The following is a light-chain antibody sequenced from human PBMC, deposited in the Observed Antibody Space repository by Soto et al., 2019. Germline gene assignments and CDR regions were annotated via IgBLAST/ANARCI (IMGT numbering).Light chain of an antibody. CDR3: SSYTSSSTLGV. V-gene: IGLV2-14*03. J-gene: IGLJ2*01. Sequence: QSALTQPASVSGSPGQSITISCTGTSSDVGAHNYVSWYQQLPGKAPKVMIYDVSYRPSGVSSRFAGYKSGNTASLTISGLQAEDEADYCCSSYTSSSTLGVFGGGTKVTVL. CDR1: SSDVGAHNY. CDR2: DVS.